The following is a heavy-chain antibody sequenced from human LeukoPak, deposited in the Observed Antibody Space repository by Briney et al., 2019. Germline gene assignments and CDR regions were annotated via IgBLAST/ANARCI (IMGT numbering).Heavy chain of an antibody. J-gene: IGHJ6*03. CDR1: GFTFSGSA. CDR3: TSFGGHPGGYYYYYMGV. V-gene: IGHV3-73*01. D-gene: IGHD4-23*01. CDR2: IRSKANSYAT. Sequence: PGGSLRLSCAASGFTFSGSAMHWVRQASGKGLEWVGRIRSKANSYATAYAASVKGRFTISRDDSKNTAYLQMNSLKTEDTAVYYCTSFGGHPGGYYYYYMGVWGKGTTVTVSS.